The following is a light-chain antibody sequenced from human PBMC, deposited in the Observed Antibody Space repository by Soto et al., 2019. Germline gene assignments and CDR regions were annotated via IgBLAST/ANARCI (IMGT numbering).Light chain of an antibody. CDR3: QQYYSVPYT. V-gene: IGKV4-1*01. Sequence: DIVMTQSPDSLAVSLGERATINCKSSQSVFYSSNNRNYLAWYQQKPGQPPKLLIYWASTRESGVPDRSSGSGSGTDFTLTISSLQAEDVAVYYCQQYYSVPYTFGQGTKLEVK. J-gene: IGKJ2*01. CDR1: QSVFYSSNNRNY. CDR2: WAS.